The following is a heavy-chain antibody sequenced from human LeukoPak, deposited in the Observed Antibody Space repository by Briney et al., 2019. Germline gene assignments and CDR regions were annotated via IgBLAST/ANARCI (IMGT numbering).Heavy chain of an antibody. CDR2: IIPIFGTA. CDR3: ARDRPELLWFGESTGTAFDI. D-gene: IGHD3-10*01. J-gene: IGHJ3*02. CDR1: GYTFTSYY. Sequence: ASVKVSCKASGYTFTSYYMHWVRQAPGQGLEWMGGIIPIFGTANYAQKFQGRVTITADESTSTAYMELSSLRSEDTAVYYCARDRPELLWFGESTGTAFDIWGQGTMVTVSS. V-gene: IGHV1-69*13.